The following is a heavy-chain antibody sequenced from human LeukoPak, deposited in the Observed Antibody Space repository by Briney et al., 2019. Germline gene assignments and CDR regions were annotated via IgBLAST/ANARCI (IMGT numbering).Heavy chain of an antibody. Sequence: GGSLRLSCAVSGFTFSDHYMDWVRQAPGKGLEWVGRSRNRAKSYTTDYAASVKGRFTISRDDSKSTLYLQMNSLETEDTAVYYCARGISSSWSVGWFDPWGQGTLVTVSS. CDR3: ARGISSSWSVGWFDP. V-gene: IGHV3-72*01. CDR1: GFTFSDHY. D-gene: IGHD6-13*01. CDR2: SRNRAKSYTT. J-gene: IGHJ5*02.